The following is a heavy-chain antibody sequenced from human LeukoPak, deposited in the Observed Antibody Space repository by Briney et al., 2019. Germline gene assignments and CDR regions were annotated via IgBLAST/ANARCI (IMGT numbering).Heavy chain of an antibody. Sequence: GGSLRLSCAASGFTFSSYAMRWVRQAPGKGLEWVSAISGSGGSTYYADSVKGRSTISRDNSKNTLYLQMNSLRAEDTAVYYCAKDSGWYPTKLDYWGQGTLVTVSS. D-gene: IGHD6-19*01. V-gene: IGHV3-23*01. CDR2: ISGSGGST. CDR1: GFTFSSYA. J-gene: IGHJ4*02. CDR3: AKDSGWYPTKLDY.